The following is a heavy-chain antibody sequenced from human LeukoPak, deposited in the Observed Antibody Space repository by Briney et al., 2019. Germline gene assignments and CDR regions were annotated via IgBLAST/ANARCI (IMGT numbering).Heavy chain of an antibody. CDR1: GGSISSYY. CDR3: ARQWPTAFDY. V-gene: IGHV4-59*08. J-gene: IGHJ4*02. D-gene: IGHD1-26*01. Sequence: SETLSLTCTVSGGSISSYYWSWIRQPPGKGLEWIGYIYYSGSTNYNPSLKSRVTISVDTSKNQFSLKLRSVTAADTAVYYCARQWPTAFDYWGQGTLVTVSS. CDR2: IYYSGST.